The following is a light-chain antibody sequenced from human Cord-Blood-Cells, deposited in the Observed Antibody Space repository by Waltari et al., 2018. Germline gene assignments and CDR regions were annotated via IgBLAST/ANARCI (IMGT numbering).Light chain of an antibody. V-gene: IGLV2-14*01. J-gene: IGLJ3*02. CDR1: RSDVGGYNY. CDR2: VFS. Sequence: SALTQPASVSGSPGQSITISCTGTRSDVGGYNYFPWYQQHPGKAPKLMIYVFSNRPSGVSNRFSGSKSGNTAALTISGLQAEDEADYYCSSYTSSSTWVFGGGTKLTVL. CDR3: SSYTSSSTWV.